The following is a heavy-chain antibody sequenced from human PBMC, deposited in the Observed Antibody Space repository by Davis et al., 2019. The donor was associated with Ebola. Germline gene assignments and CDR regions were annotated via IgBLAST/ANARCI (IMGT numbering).Heavy chain of an antibody. CDR1: GYTFTIYW. Sequence: GESLKISCQTSGYTFTIYWIAWVRQMPGKGLEWMGIIFPGDSDTRYSPSFQGQVTISADKSISTAYLQWSSLKASDTAIYYCARQGTTSWDSWGQGTLVTVSS. D-gene: IGHD2-2*01. J-gene: IGHJ4*02. V-gene: IGHV5-51*01. CDR2: IFPGDSDT. CDR3: ARQGTTSWDS.